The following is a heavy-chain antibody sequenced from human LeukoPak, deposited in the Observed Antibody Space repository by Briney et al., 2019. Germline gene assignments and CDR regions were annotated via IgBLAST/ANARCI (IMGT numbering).Heavy chain of an antibody. Sequence: GGSLRLSCAASGLTFSNYAMSWVRQAPGKGLEWVSAISGSGGSTYYAGSVKGRFTISRDNSRNTLYLQMNSLRAEDTAVYYCARVDFWSGHAFDIWGQGTMVTVSS. J-gene: IGHJ3*02. CDR1: GLTFSNYA. CDR2: ISGSGGST. D-gene: IGHD3-3*01. V-gene: IGHV3-23*01. CDR3: ARVDFWSGHAFDI.